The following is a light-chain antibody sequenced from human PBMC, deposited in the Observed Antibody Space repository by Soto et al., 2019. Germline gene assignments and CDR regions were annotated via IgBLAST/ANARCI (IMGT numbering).Light chain of an antibody. CDR2: LNNDGSH. CDR3: QTWGTGFQV. V-gene: IGLV4-69*01. J-gene: IGLJ2*01. CDR1: SGHSSYA. Sequence: QPVLTQSPSASASLGASVKLTCPLSSGHSSYAIAWHQKQPGKGPRYLMDLNNDGSHSKGDGIPDRFSGSSSGAERYLIISSLQSEDEADYYCQTWGTGFQVFGGGTKLTVL.